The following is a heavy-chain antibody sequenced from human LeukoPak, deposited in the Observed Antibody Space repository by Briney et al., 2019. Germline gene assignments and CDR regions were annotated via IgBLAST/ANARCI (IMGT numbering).Heavy chain of an antibody. CDR1: GFTFDTYA. D-gene: IGHD3-10*01. CDR2: IAAGGGGI. V-gene: IGHV3-23*01. CDR3: AILTRKDELPKRFDP. Sequence: GGSLRLSCVVSGFTFDTYALTWVRQAPGKGLEWVSVIAAGGGGIQYAESVKGRFIISRDNSKNSLYLQMNSLRAEDTAVYYCAILTRKDELPKRFDPWGQGTLVTVSS. J-gene: IGHJ5*02.